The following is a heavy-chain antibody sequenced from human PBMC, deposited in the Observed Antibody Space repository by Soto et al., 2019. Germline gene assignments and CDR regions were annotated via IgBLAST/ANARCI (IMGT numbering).Heavy chain of an antibody. Sequence: GGSLRLSCAASGFTFSSYWMSWVRQAPGKGLEWVANIKQDGSQKWYVDSVKGRFTISRDNARNSLYLQMNSLRVEDTAVYYCARGDYYDSSGHFSDAFEFWGQGTMVTGSS. CDR2: IKQDGSQK. D-gene: IGHD3-22*01. CDR1: GFTFSSYW. V-gene: IGHV3-7*04. CDR3: ARGDYYDSSGHFSDAFEF. J-gene: IGHJ3*01.